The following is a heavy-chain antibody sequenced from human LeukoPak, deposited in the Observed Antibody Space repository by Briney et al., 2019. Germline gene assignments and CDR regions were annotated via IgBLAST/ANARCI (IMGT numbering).Heavy chain of an antibody. V-gene: IGHV4-61*02. D-gene: IGHD3-10*01. J-gene: IGHJ5*02. Sequence: SQTLSLTCSVSGGSISSGSYYWSWIRQPAGKGLEWIGRIYTRGSTNYNPSLKSRVTISVDTSKNQFSLKLTSVTAADTAVYYCAREGPNMVRGVIPKEAWGWFDPWGQGTLVTVSS. CDR3: AREGPNMVRGVIPKEAWGWFDP. CDR1: GGSISSGSYY. CDR2: IYTRGST.